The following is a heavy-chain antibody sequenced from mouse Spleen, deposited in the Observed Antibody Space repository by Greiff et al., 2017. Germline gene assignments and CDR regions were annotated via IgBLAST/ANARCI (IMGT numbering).Heavy chain of an antibody. Sequence: EVKLMESGGGLVKRGGSLKLSCAASGFTFSSYAMSWVRQTPEKRLEWVATISSGGGNTYYPDSVKGRFTISRDNAKNTLYLQMSSLKSEDTAMYYCARQRYGNYLSWYFDVWGAGTTVTVSS. CDR3: ARQRYGNYLSWYFDV. J-gene: IGHJ1*01. CDR2: ISSGGGNT. V-gene: IGHV5-9*04. D-gene: IGHD2-1*01. CDR1: GFTFSSYA.